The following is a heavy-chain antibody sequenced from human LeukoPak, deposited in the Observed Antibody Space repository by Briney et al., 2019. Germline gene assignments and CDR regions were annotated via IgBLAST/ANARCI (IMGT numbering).Heavy chain of an antibody. D-gene: IGHD3-22*01. CDR1: VFSFNSYG. J-gene: IGHJ4*02. Sequence: GGSLRLSCAASVFSFNSYGMHWVRQAPCKGLEWVAFIRYDGSNKYYADSVKGRFTISRDNSKNSLYLQMNSLRAEDTAVYYCARDRTPYYYDSSGYYRGYFDYWGQGTLVTVSS. CDR3: ARDRTPYYYDSSGYYRGYFDY. V-gene: IGHV3-30*02. CDR2: IRYDGSNK.